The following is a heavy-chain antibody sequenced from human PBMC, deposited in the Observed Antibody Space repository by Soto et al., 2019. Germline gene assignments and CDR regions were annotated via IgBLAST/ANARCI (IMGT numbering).Heavy chain of an antibody. Sequence: SETLSLTCTVSGGSISSYYWSWIRQPPGKGXXWXXYIXXXXSXXXNPSLKSRVTISVDTSKNQFSLKLSSVTAADTAVYYCARDSSSLDYWGQGTLVTVSS. CDR2: IXXXXSX. V-gene: IGHV4-59*01. CDR1: GGSISSYY. CDR3: ARDSSSLDY. D-gene: IGHD6-6*01. J-gene: IGHJ4*02.